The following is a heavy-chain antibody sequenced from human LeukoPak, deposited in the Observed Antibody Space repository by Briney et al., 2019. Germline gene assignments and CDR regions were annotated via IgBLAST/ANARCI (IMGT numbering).Heavy chain of an antibody. V-gene: IGHV3-23*01. Sequence: GGSLRLSCAASGFTFSNNAMSWVRQAPGKGLEWVSATSTSGGSAYYADSVKGRFTISRDNSKNTLYLQMDSLRADDTAVYYCARAYRGTIGFDYWGQGTLVTVSS. D-gene: IGHD2-8*01. CDR1: GFTFSNNA. CDR2: TSTSGGSA. CDR3: ARAYRGTIGFDY. J-gene: IGHJ4*02.